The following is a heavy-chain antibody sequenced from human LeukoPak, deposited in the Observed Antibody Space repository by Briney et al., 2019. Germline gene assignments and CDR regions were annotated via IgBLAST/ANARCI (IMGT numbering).Heavy chain of an antibody. V-gene: IGHV3-74*01. CDR3: ARLRTVPTTVGFR. Sequence: GGSLRLSCAASGFTLSSYWMHWVRQAPGKGLVWVSRINSDGSSTSCADSVKGRFTISRDNAKNTLFLQMNSLRAEDTAVYYCARLRTVPTTVGFRWGQGTLVTVSS. D-gene: IGHD4-17*01. CDR2: INSDGSST. J-gene: IGHJ4*02. CDR1: GFTLSSYW.